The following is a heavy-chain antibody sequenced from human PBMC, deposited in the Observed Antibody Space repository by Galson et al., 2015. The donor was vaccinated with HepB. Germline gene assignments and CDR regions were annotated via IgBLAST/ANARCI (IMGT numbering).Heavy chain of an antibody. CDR1: GYTFTNYG. CDR3: ARDHGFGELF. Sequence: SVKVSCKASGYTFTNYGISWVRQAPGQGLEWMGWISVYNGNTKHAQKLQGRITMTTDTSTSTAYMELRSLRSDDTAVYYCARDHGFGELFWGQGTLVTVSS. D-gene: IGHD3-10*01. CDR2: ISVYNGNT. V-gene: IGHV1-18*01. J-gene: IGHJ4*02.